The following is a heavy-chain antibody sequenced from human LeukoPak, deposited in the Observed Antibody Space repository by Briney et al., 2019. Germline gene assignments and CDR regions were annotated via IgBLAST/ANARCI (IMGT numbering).Heavy chain of an antibody. D-gene: IGHD5-24*01. V-gene: IGHV3-43*01. J-gene: IGHJ3*02. CDR1: GFSFDDYT. Sequence: PGGSLRLSCAASGFSFDDYTMHWVRQAPGKGLEWVSLISWDGGSIFYADSVKGRFSVSRDNSKKSLYMQMNSLRTEDTALYHCAKDGGMTTNAFDIWGQGPMGTVSS. CDR3: AKDGGMTTNAFDI. CDR2: ISWDGGSI.